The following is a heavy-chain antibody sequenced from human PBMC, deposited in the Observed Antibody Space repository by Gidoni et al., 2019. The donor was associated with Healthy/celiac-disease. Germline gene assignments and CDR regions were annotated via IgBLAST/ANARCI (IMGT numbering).Heavy chain of an antibody. Sequence: QVQLVESGGGVVQPGRSLRLSCAASGFTFSSYAMHWVRQAPGKGLEWVAVISYDGSNKYYADSVKGRFTISRDNSKNTLYLQMNSLRAEDTAVYYCARVHLEWELRGWFDPWGQGTLVTVSS. V-gene: IGHV3-30*04. CDR1: GFTFSSYA. CDR2: ISYDGSNK. CDR3: ARVHLEWELRGWFDP. J-gene: IGHJ5*02. D-gene: IGHD1-26*01.